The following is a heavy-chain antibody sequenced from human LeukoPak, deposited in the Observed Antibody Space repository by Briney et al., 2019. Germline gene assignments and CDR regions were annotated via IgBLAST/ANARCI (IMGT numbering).Heavy chain of an antibody. CDR3: AREGPAASTSFYYFTDV. D-gene: IGHD2-2*01. CDR2: MYTSGAT. V-gene: IGHV4-4*07. Sequence: SETLSLTCTVSGDSISNYYWSWIRQPAGKGLEWIGRMYTSGATNYNPSLKSRTTMSVDTSKNQLSLRLSSVTAADRAVYYCAREGPAASTSFYYFTDVWGKGTTVTVSS. J-gene: IGHJ6*03. CDR1: GDSISNYY.